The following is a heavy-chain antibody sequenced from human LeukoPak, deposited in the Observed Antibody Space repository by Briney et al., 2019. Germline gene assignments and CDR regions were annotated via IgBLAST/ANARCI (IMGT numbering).Heavy chain of an antibody. CDR2: IYPDDSDT. D-gene: IGHD2-15*01. Sequence: GESRKISCKGSGYSFSSYWIGWVRQMPGKGLELMGIIYPDDSDTRYSPSFQGQVTISADRSISTAYLQWSSLKASDTAMYYCARHRKDIGFDSWGQGTLVTVSS. CDR3: ARHRKDIGFDS. V-gene: IGHV5-51*01. CDR1: GYSFSSYW. J-gene: IGHJ4*02.